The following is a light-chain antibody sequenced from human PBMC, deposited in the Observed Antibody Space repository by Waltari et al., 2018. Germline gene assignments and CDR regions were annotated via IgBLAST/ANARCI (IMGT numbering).Light chain of an antibody. CDR3: QQYGSLPCT. Sequence: IVLTQSPGTLSLSPGERATLSCRASRSVSSNYLAWYRQKSGQAPSLLIYGASSRASGVPDRFSGSGSGTDFTLTISRLEPEDFAVYYCQQYGSLPCTFGQGTKLEIK. CDR1: RSVSSNY. CDR2: GAS. V-gene: IGKV3-20*01. J-gene: IGKJ2*02.